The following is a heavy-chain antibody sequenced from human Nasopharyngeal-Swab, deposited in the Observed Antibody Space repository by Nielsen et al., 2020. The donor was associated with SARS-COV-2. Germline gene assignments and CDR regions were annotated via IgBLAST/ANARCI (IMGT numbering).Heavy chain of an antibody. D-gene: IGHD3-9*01. CDR2: SYSGNGNT. J-gene: IGHJ6*02. CDR3: ARDPQQYYDILTGYARDYYYYGMDV. Sequence: WVRQAPGQGFEWMVGSYSGNGNTSYAQKFQGRVTMTRDTSTSTVYMELSSLRSEDTAVYYCARDPQQYYDILTGYARDYYYYGMDVWGQGTTVTVSS. V-gene: IGHV1-46*01.